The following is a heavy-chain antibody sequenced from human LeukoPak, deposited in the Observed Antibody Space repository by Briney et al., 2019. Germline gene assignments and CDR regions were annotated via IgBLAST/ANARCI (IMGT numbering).Heavy chain of an antibody. J-gene: IGHJ4*02. Sequence: GRSLRLSCAASGFTFSSYGMHWVRQAPGKGREGVAVIWYDGSNKYYADSVKGRFTISRDKSKNTLYLQMNSLRAEDTAVYYCAKGVYSSSWYYFDYWGQGTLVTVSS. CDR1: GFTFSSYG. D-gene: IGHD6-13*01. CDR3: AKGVYSSSWYYFDY. V-gene: IGHV3-33*03. CDR2: IWYDGSNK.